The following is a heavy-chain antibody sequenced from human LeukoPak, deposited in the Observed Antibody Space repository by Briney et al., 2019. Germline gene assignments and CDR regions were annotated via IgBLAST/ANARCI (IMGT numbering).Heavy chain of an antibody. CDR2: IYTSGST. V-gene: IGHV4-4*07. D-gene: IGHD6-6*01. CDR3: ARGGSSSAYYYYYMDV. J-gene: IGHJ6*03. CDR1: GSSISSYY. Sequence: SETLSLTCTVSGSSISSYYWSWIRQPAGKGLEWIGRIYTSGSTNYNPSLKRRVPMSVDTSKNQFSLKLSSVTAADTAVYYCARGGSSSAYYYYYMDVWGKGTTVTVSS.